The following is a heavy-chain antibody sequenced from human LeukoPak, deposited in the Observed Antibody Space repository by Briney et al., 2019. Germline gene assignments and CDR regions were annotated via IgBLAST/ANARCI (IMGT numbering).Heavy chain of an antibody. J-gene: IGHJ3*02. D-gene: IGHD5-18*01. V-gene: IGHV1-46*01. CDR1: GYTLTSYY. CDR2: INPSGGST. CDR3: VPSYGLNDAFDI. Sequence: ASVKVSCKASGYTLTSYYMHWVRQAPGQGLEWMGIINPSGGSTSYAQKFQGRVTMTRDTSTSTVYMELSSLRSEDTAVYYCVPSYGLNDAFDIWGQGTMVTVSS.